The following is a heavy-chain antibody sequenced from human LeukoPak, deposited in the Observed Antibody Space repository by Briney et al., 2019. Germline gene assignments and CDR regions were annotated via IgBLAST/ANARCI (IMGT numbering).Heavy chain of an antibody. D-gene: IGHD1-26*01. CDR1: RFTFSDYY. CDR2: INPKTGDT. CDR3: ARDLAMYSPDLDY. Sequence: GASVKVSCKASRFTFSDYYMHWVRQAAGQGLEWMGWINPKTGDTHFAQKFQGRVTMTRDTSINTAYMEVSRLRSDDTAVFYCARDLAMYSPDLDYWGQGTLVTVSS. J-gene: IGHJ4*02. V-gene: IGHV1-2*02.